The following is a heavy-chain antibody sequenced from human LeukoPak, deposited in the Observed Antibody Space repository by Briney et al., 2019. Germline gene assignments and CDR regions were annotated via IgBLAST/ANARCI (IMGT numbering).Heavy chain of an antibody. D-gene: IGHD3-3*01. V-gene: IGHV3-30*18. CDR3: AKGSWSYYYGMDV. CDR2: ISYDGSNK. J-gene: IGHJ6*02. CDR1: GFTFSSYG. Sequence: GRSLRLSCAASGFTFSSYGMHWVRQAPGKGLEWVAVISYDGSNKYYADSVKGRLTISRDNSKNTLYLQMNSLRAEDTAVYYCAKGSWSYYYGMDVWGQGTTVTVSS.